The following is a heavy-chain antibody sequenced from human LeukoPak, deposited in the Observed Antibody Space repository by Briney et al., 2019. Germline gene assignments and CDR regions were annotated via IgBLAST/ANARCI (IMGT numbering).Heavy chain of an antibody. D-gene: IGHD3-10*01. CDR2: IRYDGSNK. V-gene: IGHV3-30*02. CDR1: GFTFSSYG. CDR3: AKGVGSSGRIDY. J-gene: IGHJ4*02. Sequence: GGSLRLSCAASGFTFSSYGMHWVRQAPGKGLEWVAFIRYDGSNKYYADSVKGRFTISRDNSKNTLYLQMNSLRAEDTAVCYCAKGVGSSGRIDYWGQGTLVTVSS.